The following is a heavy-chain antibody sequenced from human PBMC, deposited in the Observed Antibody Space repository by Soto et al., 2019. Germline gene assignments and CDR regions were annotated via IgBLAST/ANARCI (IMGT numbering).Heavy chain of an antibody. Sequence: GGSLRLSCAASGFTFSSHWMSWVRQAPGKGLEWVANLNQDGSQKWYVDSVKGRFTVSRDNTKNSLYLQMNSLRAEDTAVYYCARGDYYDTSGPFSEAFDVWGQGTMVTVSS. CDR2: LNQDGSQK. CDR3: ARGDYYDTSGPFSEAFDV. V-gene: IGHV3-7*04. D-gene: IGHD3-22*01. J-gene: IGHJ3*01. CDR1: GFTFSSHW.